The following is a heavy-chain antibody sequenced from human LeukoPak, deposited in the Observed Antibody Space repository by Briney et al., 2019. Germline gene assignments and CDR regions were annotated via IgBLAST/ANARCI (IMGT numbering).Heavy chain of an antibody. CDR2: IYYSGST. CDR1: GGSISSGGYY. J-gene: IGHJ5*02. V-gene: IGHV4-31*03. Sequence: PSETLSLTCTVSGGSISSGGYYWSWIRQHPGKGLEWIGYIYYSGSTYYNPSLKSRVTISVDTSKNQFSLKLSSVTAADTAVYYCARHVYSYGLNLFDPWGQGTLVTVSS. D-gene: IGHD5-18*01. CDR3: ARHVYSYGLNLFDP.